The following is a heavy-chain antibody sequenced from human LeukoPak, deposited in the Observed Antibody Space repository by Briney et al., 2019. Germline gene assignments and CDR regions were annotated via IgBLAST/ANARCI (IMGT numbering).Heavy chain of an antibody. CDR1: GSTLSELS. J-gene: IGHJ4*02. D-gene: IGHD3-10*01. V-gene: IGHV1-24*01. CDR2: YEPESAEM. Sequence: ASVKVSCKISGSTLSELSMHWVRQAPGKALDWLGGYEPESAEMVHARNFQGRVTMIEDTSTDTAYLELSSLKSEDTAVYYCAAGTYYSLTTVYWGQGTLVTVSS. CDR3: AAGTYYSLTTVY.